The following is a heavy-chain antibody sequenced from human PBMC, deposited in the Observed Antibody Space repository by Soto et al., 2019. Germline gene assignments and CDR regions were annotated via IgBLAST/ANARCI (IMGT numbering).Heavy chain of an antibody. Sequence: ASMKGCCMASGNTYSNYYILWVPQGPGQGLEWMGTINPSGGHTTYAQKFLGRVTMTRDSSTSTFYMELTSLRFEDTAVYYCARGGHVVVVTGAFDGWG. CDR3: ARGGHVVVVTGAFDG. V-gene: IGHV1-46*03. CDR1: GNTYSNYY. J-gene: IGHJ3*01. CDR2: INPSGGHT. D-gene: IGHD2-21*02.